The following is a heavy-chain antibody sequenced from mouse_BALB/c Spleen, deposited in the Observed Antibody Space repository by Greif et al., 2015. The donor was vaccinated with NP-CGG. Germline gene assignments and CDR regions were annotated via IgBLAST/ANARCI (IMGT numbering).Heavy chain of an antibody. V-gene: IGHV14-4*02. J-gene: IGHJ3*01. Sequence: VQLQQSGAELVRSGASVKLSCTASGFNIKDYYMHWVKQRPEQGLEWIGWIDPENGDTEYAPKFQGKATMTADTSSNTAYLQLSSLTSEDTAVYYCNACGNFTCFAYWGQGTLVTVSA. D-gene: IGHD2-1*01. CDR1: GFNIKDYY. CDR3: NACGNFTCFAY. CDR2: IDPENGDT.